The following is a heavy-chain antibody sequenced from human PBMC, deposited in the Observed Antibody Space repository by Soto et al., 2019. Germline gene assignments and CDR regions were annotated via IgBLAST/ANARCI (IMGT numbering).Heavy chain of an antibody. V-gene: IGHV2-5*02. Sequence: QITLNESGPALVKPTQTLTLTCTFSGFSLNTRDVGVGWIRQPPGKALEGLGVVYWDDDKTYSPSLKSRLTITKDTPKNQVVLRMTKMDPVDTATYYCAHCRGGVASFWGQGTLVTVSS. CDR3: AHCRGGVASF. CDR2: VYWDDDK. CDR1: GFSLNTRDVG. D-gene: IGHD3-16*01. J-gene: IGHJ4*02.